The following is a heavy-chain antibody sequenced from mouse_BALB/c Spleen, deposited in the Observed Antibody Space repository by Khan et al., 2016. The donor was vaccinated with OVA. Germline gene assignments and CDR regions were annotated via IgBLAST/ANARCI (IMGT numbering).Heavy chain of an antibody. J-gene: IGHJ4*01. Sequence: QVQLQQSGAELAKPGASVKLSRKASGYTLTRYWMHWVKQRPGQGLEWIGYINPSTGYTEYNQKFKDKATLTTDKSYTSAYMHLSRLTSEDSAVHFCGGSILSYYSMDYWSQRTSVTVST. V-gene: IGHV1-7*01. CDR2: INPSTGYT. CDR1: GYTLTRYW. CDR3: GGSILSYYSMDY.